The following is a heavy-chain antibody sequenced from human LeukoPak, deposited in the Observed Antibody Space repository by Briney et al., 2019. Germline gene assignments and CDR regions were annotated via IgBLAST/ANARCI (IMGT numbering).Heavy chain of an antibody. V-gene: IGHV3-74*01. CDR2: IHSDGSST. J-gene: IGHJ4*02. CDR1: GFTFSNYW. CDR3: ARAEYSSGYFDY. D-gene: IGHD3-22*01. Sequence: PGGSLRLSCAASGFTFSNYWMHWVRQAPGKGLVWVSRIHSDGSSTSYADSVKGRFTMSRDNAKNTLFLQMNSLRAEDTAVYYCARAEYSSGYFDYWGQGTLVTVSS.